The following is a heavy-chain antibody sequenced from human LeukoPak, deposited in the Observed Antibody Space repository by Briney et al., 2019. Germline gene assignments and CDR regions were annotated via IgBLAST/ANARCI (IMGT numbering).Heavy chain of an antibody. CDR3: ARGDPTTVVTPGDY. CDR1: GFTFSSYS. D-gene: IGHD4-23*01. J-gene: IGHJ4*02. Sequence: GGSLRLSCAASGFTFSSYSMNWVRQAPGKGLEWGSSISSSSSYIYYADSVKGRFTISRDNAKNSLYLQMNSLRAEDTAVYYCARGDPTTVVTPGDYWGQGTLVTVSS. CDR2: ISSSSSYI. V-gene: IGHV3-21*01.